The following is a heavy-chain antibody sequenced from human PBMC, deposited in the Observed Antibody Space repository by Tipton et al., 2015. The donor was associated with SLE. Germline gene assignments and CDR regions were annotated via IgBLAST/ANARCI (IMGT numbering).Heavy chain of an antibody. CDR2: MNPNSGNT. CDR3: ARSGIVVVPASYYYMDV. J-gene: IGHJ6*03. Sequence: VQLVQSGAEVKKPGASVKVSCKASGYTFTGYDINWVRQATGQGLEWMGWMNPNSGNTGYAQKFQGRVTMTRNTSISTAYMELSSLRSEDTAVYYCARSGIVVVPASYYYMDVWGKGTTVTVSS. CDR1: GYTFTGYD. V-gene: IGHV1-8*01. D-gene: IGHD2-2*01.